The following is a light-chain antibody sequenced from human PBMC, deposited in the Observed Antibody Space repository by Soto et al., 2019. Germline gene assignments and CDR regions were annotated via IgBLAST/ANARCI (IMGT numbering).Light chain of an antibody. CDR3: QQSYSTPPIT. J-gene: IGKJ5*01. CDR1: QSVSSW. CDR2: KTS. V-gene: IGKV1-5*03. Sequence: DIQMSQSASTVSASVGDRVTITCRASQSVSSWLAWYQQKPGEAPKLLIYKTSSLESGVPSRFSGSGSGTDFTLTISSLQPEDFATYYCQQSYSTPPITFCQGTRLEI.